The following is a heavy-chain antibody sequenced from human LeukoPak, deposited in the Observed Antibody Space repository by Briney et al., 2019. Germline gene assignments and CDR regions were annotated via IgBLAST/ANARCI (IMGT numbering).Heavy chain of an antibody. CDR2: IYHSGST. CDR3: ARGYEWLMFDY. D-gene: IGHD3-3*01. J-gene: IGHJ4*02. CDR1: GGSISIYY. V-gene: IGHV4-59*12. Sequence: SETLSLTCTVSGGSISIYYWSWIRQPPGKGLEWIGYIYHSGSTYYNPSLKSRVTISVDRSKNQFSLKLSSVTAADTAVYYCARGYEWLMFDYWGQGTLVTVSS.